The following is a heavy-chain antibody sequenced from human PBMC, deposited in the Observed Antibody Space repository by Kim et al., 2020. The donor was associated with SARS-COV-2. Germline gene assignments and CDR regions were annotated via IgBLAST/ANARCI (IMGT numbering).Heavy chain of an antibody. J-gene: IGHJ6*02. Sequence: ASVKVSCKASGYTFISFAMNWVRQAPGQGLEWMGWINTNTGNPKYAQGFPGRFVFSWDTSVSTAYLEISSLKAEDTAVYYCARSRMGFGELLTLYYYYGMDIWGQGTTVTVSS. V-gene: IGHV7-4-1*02. D-gene: IGHD3-10*01. CDR2: INTNTGNP. CDR1: GYTFISFA. CDR3: ARSRMGFGELLTLYYYYGMDI.